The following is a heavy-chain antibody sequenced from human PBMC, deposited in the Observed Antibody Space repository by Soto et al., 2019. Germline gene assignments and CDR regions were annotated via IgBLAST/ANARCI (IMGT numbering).Heavy chain of an antibody. D-gene: IGHD6-19*01. CDR3: ASAGGLGAVAADY. V-gene: IGHV4-30-2*01. J-gene: IGHJ4*02. Sequence: QLQLQESGSGLVKPSQTLSLTCAVSGGSISSGGYSWSWIRQPPGKGLEWIGYIYHSGSTYYNPSPTSRVPISVDRSKNQSPLKLCSVTAADTAVYYCASAGGLGAVAADYWGQGTLVTVSS. CDR1: GGSISSGGYS. CDR2: IYHSGST.